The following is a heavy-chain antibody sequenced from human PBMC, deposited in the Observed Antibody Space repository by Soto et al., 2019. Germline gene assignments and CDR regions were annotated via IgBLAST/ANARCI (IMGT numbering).Heavy chain of an antibody. CDR1: GYTFTSYA. CDR3: ARGTDSSGWPY. V-gene: IGHV1-3*01. J-gene: IGHJ4*02. CDR2: INAGNGNT. Sequence: KASCKASGYTFTSYAMHLVRQVTGQRLEWMGWINAGNGNTKYSQKFQGRVTITRDTFASTAYMELSSLRSEDTAVYYCARGTDSSGWPYWRQGTLVTVSS. D-gene: IGHD6-19*01.